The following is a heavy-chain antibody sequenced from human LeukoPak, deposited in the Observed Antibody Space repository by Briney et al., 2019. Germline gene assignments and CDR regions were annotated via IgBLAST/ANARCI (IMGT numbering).Heavy chain of an antibody. Sequence: GGSLRLSCAASGFTFSSYGMTWVRQAPGKGLEWVLGISGSGVRTDYADSVKGRFTISRDNAKNTLYLQMNSLGVEDTAVYYCAKGSREWELLDAFDFWGQGTMVTVSS. CDR3: AKGSREWELLDAFDF. CDR1: GFTFSSYG. V-gene: IGHV3-23*01. CDR2: ISGSGVRT. D-gene: IGHD1-26*01. J-gene: IGHJ3*01.